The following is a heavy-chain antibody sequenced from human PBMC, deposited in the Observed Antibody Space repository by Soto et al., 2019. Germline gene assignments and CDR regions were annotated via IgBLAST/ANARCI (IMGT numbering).Heavy chain of an antibody. D-gene: IGHD6-13*01. V-gene: IGHV1-18*04. CDR2: ISAYNGNT. CDR3: AGGRSSAPFDP. Sequence: QVQLVQSGAEVKKPGASVKVSCKASGYTFTSYGISWVRQAPGQGLEWMGWISAYNGNTNYAQKVQGRGTMNTDASTSTDYMELRSLRSDGRAVYYRAGGRSSAPFDPWGQGTLVTVSS. J-gene: IGHJ5*02. CDR1: GYTFTSYG.